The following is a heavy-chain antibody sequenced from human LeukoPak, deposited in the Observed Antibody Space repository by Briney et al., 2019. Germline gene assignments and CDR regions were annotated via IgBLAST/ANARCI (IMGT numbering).Heavy chain of an antibody. CDR3: ARTGPLVGYMDV. V-gene: IGHV4-38-2*01. Sequence: SETLSLTCAVSGYSISSGYYWGWIRQSPGKGLEWIGSIYHSGNTYYNPSLKSRVTISVDVSKNQFSLKLSSVTAADTAVYYCARTGPLVGYMDVWGKGTTVTVSS. J-gene: IGHJ6*03. CDR2: IYHSGNT. CDR1: GYSISSGYY. D-gene: IGHD2-8*02.